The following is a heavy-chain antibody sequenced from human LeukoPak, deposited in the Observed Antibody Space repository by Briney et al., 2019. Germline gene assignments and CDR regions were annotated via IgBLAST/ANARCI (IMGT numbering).Heavy chain of an antibody. CDR3: ARAGAGYDSSGYYSYYFDY. CDR1: SGSISSYY. Sequence: SETLSLTCTVSSGSISSYYWSWIRQPPGKGLEWIGYIYYSGSTNYNPSLKSRVTISVDTSKNQFSLKLSSVTAADTAVYYCARAGAGYDSSGYYSYYFDYWGQGTLVTVSS. J-gene: IGHJ4*02. CDR2: IYYSGST. V-gene: IGHV4-59*01. D-gene: IGHD3-22*01.